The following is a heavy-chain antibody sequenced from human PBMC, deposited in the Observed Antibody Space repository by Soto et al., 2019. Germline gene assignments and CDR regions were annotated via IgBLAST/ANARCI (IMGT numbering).Heavy chain of an antibody. Sequence: QVQLVESGGGLVKPGGSLRLSCAASGFTFSDYYMSWLRQAPGKGLELVSYISSSVSTIYYADSVKCRFTISRDNAKNSLYLQMNSLRAEDTAVYYCASLYGSGSYFGYYYGMDVWCQGTTVTVSS. CDR1: GFTFSDYY. J-gene: IGHJ6*02. CDR3: ASLYGSGSYFGYYYGMDV. CDR2: ISSSVSTI. V-gene: IGHV3-11*01. D-gene: IGHD3-10*01.